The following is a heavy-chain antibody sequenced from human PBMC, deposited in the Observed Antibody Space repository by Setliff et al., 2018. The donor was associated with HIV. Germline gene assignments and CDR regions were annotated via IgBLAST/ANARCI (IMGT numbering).Heavy chain of an antibody. CDR2: ISSTGTYI. CDR3: ATQSYYYHSSGSLGGYFFDN. CDR1: GFNLSSHT. D-gene: IGHD3-22*01. Sequence: GGSLRLSCAASGFNLSSHTMNWIRQAPGKGLEWVSSISSTGTYIYYADSVKGRFTISRDNAKNSLYLRMNSLRAEDTAIYYCATQSYYYHSSGSLGGYFFDNWGRGALVTVSS. V-gene: IGHV3-21*01. J-gene: IGHJ4*02.